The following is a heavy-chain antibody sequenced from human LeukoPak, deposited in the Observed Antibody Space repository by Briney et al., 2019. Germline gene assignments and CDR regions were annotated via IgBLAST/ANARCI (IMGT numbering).Heavy chain of an antibody. V-gene: IGHV4-4*02. D-gene: IGHD6-13*01. CDR3: ARGGVAAASDYFDY. Sequence: PSETLSLTCAVSGGSISSSNWWSWVRQPPGKGLEWIGEIYHSGSTNYNPSLKSRVTISVDKSENQFSLKLSSVTAADTAVYYCARGGVAAASDYFDYWGQGTLVTVSS. J-gene: IGHJ4*02. CDR2: IYHSGST. CDR1: GGSISSSNW.